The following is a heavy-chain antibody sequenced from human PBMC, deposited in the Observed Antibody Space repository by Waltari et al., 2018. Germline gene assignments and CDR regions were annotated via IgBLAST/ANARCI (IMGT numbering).Heavy chain of an antibody. V-gene: IGHV1-18*01. D-gene: IGHD3-22*01. CDR2: ISAYNGNT. CDR3: ARGVYDSSRYYLHDAFDF. J-gene: IGHJ3*01. Sequence: QGQLVQSGAEVKKPGASVQVSCKATGYTFTSYGIKWVRQAPGEGLEWLGWISAYNGNTHYAQKLQGRVTMTTDTSTSTAYMELRSLRSDDTAVYYCARGVYDSSRYYLHDAFDFWGQGTMVTVSS. CDR1: GYTFTSYG.